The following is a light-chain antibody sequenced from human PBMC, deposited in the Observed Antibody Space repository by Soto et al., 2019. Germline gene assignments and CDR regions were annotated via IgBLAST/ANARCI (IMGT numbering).Light chain of an antibody. CDR1: QSIRNY. CDR3: MQSTQLPPT. CDR2: EVS. J-gene: IGKJ5*01. Sequence: EVVLTQSPATLSLSPGERATLSCRASQSIRNYLAWYLQKPGQSPQLLIYEVSTRVSGVPDRFSGSGSGTDFTLEISRVETDDVGIYYCMQSTQLPPTFGQGTRLGIE. V-gene: IGKV3-11*01.